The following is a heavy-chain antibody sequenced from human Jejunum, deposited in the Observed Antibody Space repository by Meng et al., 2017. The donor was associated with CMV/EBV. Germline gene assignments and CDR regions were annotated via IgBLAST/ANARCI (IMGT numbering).Heavy chain of an antibody. CDR3: ARGYCSGGSSKSCMDV. CDR2: TCYRSKWNN. CDR1: SSNTAA. D-gene: IGHD2-15*01. Sequence: SSNTAAWNWIRQSPSRGLEWLGRTCYRSKWNNDYALSVKSRMTINRDTSKNQFSLQLNSVTLEDTAVYYCARGYCSGGSSKSCMDVWGQGTTVTVSS. J-gene: IGHJ6*02. V-gene: IGHV6-1*01.